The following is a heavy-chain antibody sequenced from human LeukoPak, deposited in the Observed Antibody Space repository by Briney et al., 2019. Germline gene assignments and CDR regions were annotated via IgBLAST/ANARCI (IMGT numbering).Heavy chain of an antibody. CDR2: ISAYNGNT. J-gene: IGHJ6*04. D-gene: IGHD2-2*01. CDR1: GYTFTSYG. V-gene: IGHV1-18*01. CDR3: ARLPEVVPAAPMDV. Sequence: ASVKVSCKASGYTFTSYGISWVRQAPGQGLEWMGWISAYNGNTNYAQKLQGRVTMTTDTSTSTAYMELRSLRSDDTAVYYCARLPEVVPAAPMDVWGKGTTATVSS.